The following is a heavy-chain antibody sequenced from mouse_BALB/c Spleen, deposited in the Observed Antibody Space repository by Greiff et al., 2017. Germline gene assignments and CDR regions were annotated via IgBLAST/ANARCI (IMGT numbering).Heavy chain of an antibody. D-gene: IGHD1-1*01. J-gene: IGHJ3*01. CDR3: PREAYYGSSRFAY. Sequence: QVQLQQSGAELAKPGASVKMSCKASGYTFTSYWMHWVKQRPGQGLEWIGYINPSTGYTEYNQKFKDKATLTADKSSSTAYMQLSSLTSEDSAVYYWPREAYYGSSRFAYGGQGTLGTV. CDR1: GYTFTSYW. CDR2: INPSTGYT. V-gene: IGHV1-7*01.